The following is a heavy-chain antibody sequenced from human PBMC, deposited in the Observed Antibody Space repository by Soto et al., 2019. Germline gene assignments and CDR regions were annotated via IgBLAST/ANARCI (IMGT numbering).Heavy chain of an antibody. V-gene: IGHV3-30*18. D-gene: IGHD3-16*02. CDR3: AKALGELSPESYDY. J-gene: IGHJ4*02. CDR2: ISYDGSNK. CDR1: GFSFSSYG. Sequence: PGGSLRLSCEASGFSFSSYGMHWVRQAPGKGLEWVAFISYDGSNKYYVDSVQGRFTIFRDSSRNALYLQMNSLRPEDTAVYYCAKALGELSPESYDYWGQGTLVTVSS.